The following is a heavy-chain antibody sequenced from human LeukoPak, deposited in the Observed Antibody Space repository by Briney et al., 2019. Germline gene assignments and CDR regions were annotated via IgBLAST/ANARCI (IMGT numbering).Heavy chain of an antibody. V-gene: IGHV3-21*01. CDR3: AKEGTTYYDFWSGYYLDY. D-gene: IGHD3-3*01. CDR1: GFTFTTYS. CDR2: ISSSSRYI. J-gene: IGHJ4*02. Sequence: GGSLRLSCAASGFTFTTYSLNWVRQAPGKGLEWVSSISSSSRYIYYADSVKGRFTISRDNSKNTLYLQMNSLRAEDTAVYYCAKEGTTYYDFWSGYYLDYWGQGTLVTVSS.